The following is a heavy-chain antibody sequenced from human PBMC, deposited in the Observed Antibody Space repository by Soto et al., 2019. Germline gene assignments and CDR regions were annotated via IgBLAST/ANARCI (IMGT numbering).Heavy chain of an antibody. V-gene: IGHV3-15*06. CDR3: TQLYRDDP. CDR2: IRSQKDGGAT. CDR1: GFTVKDAW. D-gene: IGHD3-10*01. J-gene: IGHJ5*02. Sequence: EIQLVESGGGVVKPGESLTLSCAASGFTVKDAWMHWVRQAPGKGLEWVGLIRSQKDGGATHYAAPVRDRFTISIYDSRNTLYLRMNSMKIEDTSVYYCTQLYRDDPWGQVTLVTVSS.